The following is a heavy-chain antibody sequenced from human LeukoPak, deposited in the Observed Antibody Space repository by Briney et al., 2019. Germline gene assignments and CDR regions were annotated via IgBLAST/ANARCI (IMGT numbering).Heavy chain of an antibody. V-gene: IGHV4-4*07. CDR2: IYTSGST. D-gene: IGHD6-13*01. Sequence: SETLSLTCTVSGGSISSYYWRWIRQLAGKGLEWIGRIYTSGSTNYNPSLKSRVTMSVDTSKNQFSLKLSSVTAADTAVYYCARGSPSSWSEFDYWGQGTLVTVSS. J-gene: IGHJ4*02. CDR3: ARGSPSSWSEFDY. CDR1: GGSISSYY.